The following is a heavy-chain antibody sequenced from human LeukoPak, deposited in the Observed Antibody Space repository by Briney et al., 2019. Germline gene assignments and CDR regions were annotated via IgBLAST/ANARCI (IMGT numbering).Heavy chain of an antibody. J-gene: IGHJ4*02. Sequence: GGSLRLSCAASGFNFSSYGMHWVRQAPGKGLEWVAFIRYDGNNKYYADSVKGRFTISRDNSKNTLYVQMNSLRAEDTAVYYCAKDRGWELKLFDYWGQGALVTVSS. D-gene: IGHD1-26*01. CDR2: IRYDGNNK. CDR1: GFNFSSYG. V-gene: IGHV3-30*02. CDR3: AKDRGWELKLFDY.